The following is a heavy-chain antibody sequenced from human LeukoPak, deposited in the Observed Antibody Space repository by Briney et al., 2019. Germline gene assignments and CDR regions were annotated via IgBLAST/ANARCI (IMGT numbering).Heavy chain of an antibody. Sequence: PSETLSLTCAVYGGSFSGYYWGWIRQPPGKGLEWIGEINHRGSTNYNPSLKSRVTLSVDTSKNQFSLKLSSVTAADTAVYYCVRRVTTLDYWGQGTLVTVSS. CDR2: INHRGST. CDR3: VRRVTTLDY. D-gene: IGHD4-17*01. V-gene: IGHV4-34*01. CDR1: GGSFSGYY. J-gene: IGHJ4*02.